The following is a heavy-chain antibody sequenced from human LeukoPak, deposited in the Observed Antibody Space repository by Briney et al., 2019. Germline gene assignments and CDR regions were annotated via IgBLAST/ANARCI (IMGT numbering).Heavy chain of an antibody. J-gene: IGHJ4*02. V-gene: IGHV1-2*04. CDR3: ARDPVGLPGYSSSPFDY. CDR1: GYTFTGYY. CDR2: INPNSGGT. D-gene: IGHD6-13*01. Sequence: ASVKVSCKASGYTFTGYYMHWVRQAPGQVLEWMGWINPNSGGTNYAQKFQGWVTMTRDTSISTAYMELSRLRSDDTAVYYCARDPVGLPGYSSSPFDYWGQGTLVTVSS.